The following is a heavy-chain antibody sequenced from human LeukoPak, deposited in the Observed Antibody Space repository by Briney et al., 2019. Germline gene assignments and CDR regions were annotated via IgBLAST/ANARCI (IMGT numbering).Heavy chain of an antibody. CDR2: ISHDGRIK. CDR3: ARDPPRHYDFWGGYAFFDY. CDR1: GFTFSNYG. Sequence: GGSLRLSCAASGFTFSNYGMHWVRQAPGKGLEWVAVISHDGRIKHYADSVKGRFTISRDNSKNTLYLQMNSLRAEDTAVYYCARDPPRHYDFWGGYAFFDYWGQGTLVTVSS. J-gene: IGHJ4*02. D-gene: IGHD3-3*01. V-gene: IGHV3-30*03.